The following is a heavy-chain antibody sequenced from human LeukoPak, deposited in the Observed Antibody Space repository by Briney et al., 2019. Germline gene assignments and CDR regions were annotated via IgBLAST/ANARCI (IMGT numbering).Heavy chain of an antibody. V-gene: IGHV3-66*01. J-gene: IGHJ4*02. Sequence: GVSLRLSCAASGFIVRDNYITWVRQAPGKGLEGVSVLSNGGYTFYADSVEGRFTVSRDSGKNTVYLQMDSLRAEDTAVYYCARVEWFGERDSDYWGQGTLVTVSS. D-gene: IGHD3-10*01. CDR1: GFIVRDNY. CDR2: LSNGGYT. CDR3: ARVEWFGERDSDY.